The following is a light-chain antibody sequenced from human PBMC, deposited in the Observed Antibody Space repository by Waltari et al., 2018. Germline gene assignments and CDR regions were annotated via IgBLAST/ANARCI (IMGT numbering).Light chain of an antibody. CDR1: YSNIGNNV. CDR2: RNR. V-gene: IGLV1-44*01. CDR3: AAWDDSLNGHWV. J-gene: IGLJ3*02. Sequence: QSVLTQPPSASGTPGQRVTFSCSGTYSNIGNNVVNWYQQLPGKAPKLLIYRNRPRPSGVPDRFSGSKSGSSASLAIGGLQSDDEADYYCAAWDDSLNGHWVFGGGTKVTVL.